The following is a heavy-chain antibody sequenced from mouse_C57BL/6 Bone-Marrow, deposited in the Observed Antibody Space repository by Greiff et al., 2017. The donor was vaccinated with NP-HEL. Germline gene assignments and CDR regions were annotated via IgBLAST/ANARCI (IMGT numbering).Heavy chain of an antibody. CDR3: VRHRGFAY. J-gene: IGHJ3*01. V-gene: IGHV10-1*01. D-gene: IGHD3-3*01. CDR1: GFSFNTYA. Sequence: EVQLVESGGGLVQPKGSLKLSCAASGFSFNTYAMNWVRQAPGKGLEWVARIRSKSNNYATYYADSVKDRFTISREDSESMRYLQINNFKTEDTAMCYCVRHRGFAYWGQGTLVTVSA. CDR2: IRSKSNNYAT.